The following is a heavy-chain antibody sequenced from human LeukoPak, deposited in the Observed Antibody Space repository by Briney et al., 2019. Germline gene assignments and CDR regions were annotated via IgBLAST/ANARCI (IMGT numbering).Heavy chain of an antibody. V-gene: IGHV4-61*08. D-gene: IGHD6-19*01. CDR2: IYYSGST. CDR3: ARHASGWFFDY. Sequence: TSETLSLTCAVSGGSISSGGYYWSWIRQPPGKGLEWIGYIYYSGSTNYNPSFKSRVTISVDTSKKQFSLKLSSVTAADTAVYYCARHASGWFFDYWGQGTLVTVSS. J-gene: IGHJ4*02. CDR1: GGSISSGGYY.